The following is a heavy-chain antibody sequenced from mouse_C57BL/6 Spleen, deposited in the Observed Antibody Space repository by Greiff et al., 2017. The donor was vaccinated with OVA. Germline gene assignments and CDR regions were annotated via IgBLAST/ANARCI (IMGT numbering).Heavy chain of an antibody. CDR1: GYTFTDYY. CDR2: INPNNGGT. D-gene: IGHD2-1*01. Sequence: VQLQQSGPELVKPGASVKISCKASGYTFTDYYMNWVKQSHGKSLEWIGDINPNNGGTSYNQKFKGKATLTVDKSSSTAYMELRSLTSEDSAVYYCARGDGNLNYAMDYWGQGTSVTVSS. V-gene: IGHV1-26*01. J-gene: IGHJ4*01. CDR3: ARGDGNLNYAMDY.